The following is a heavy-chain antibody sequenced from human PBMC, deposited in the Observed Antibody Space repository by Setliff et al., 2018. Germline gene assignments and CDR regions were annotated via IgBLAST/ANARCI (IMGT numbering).Heavy chain of an antibody. Sequence: PSETLSLTCTVSGASVRSHYWSWIRQPPGKGLEWIGSVYHSGSSYQNPSLRSRIAVSVDTSKNQFSLRLNSVTAADTAVYFCARAAARAEYSDTSAYLPFDFWGLGTLVTVSS. D-gene: IGHD6-25*01. CDR2: VYHSGSS. CDR3: ARAAARAEYSDTSAYLPFDF. J-gene: IGHJ4*02. CDR1: GASVRSHY. V-gene: IGHV4-59*04.